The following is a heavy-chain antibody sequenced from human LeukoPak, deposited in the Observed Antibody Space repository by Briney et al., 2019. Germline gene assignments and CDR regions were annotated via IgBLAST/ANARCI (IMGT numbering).Heavy chain of an antibody. CDR3: ARQTYYYDSSGCYFSEYYFDY. V-gene: IGHV4-39*01. Sequence: SAETLSLTCTVSGVSISSSSYYWGWIRQPPGKGLEWIVSIYYSGSTYYNPSLESRVTISVDTSKNQFSLKLSSVTAADTAVYYCARQTYYYDSSGCYFSEYYFDYWGQGTLVTVSS. D-gene: IGHD3-22*01. CDR1: GVSISSSSYY. J-gene: IGHJ4*02. CDR2: IYYSGST.